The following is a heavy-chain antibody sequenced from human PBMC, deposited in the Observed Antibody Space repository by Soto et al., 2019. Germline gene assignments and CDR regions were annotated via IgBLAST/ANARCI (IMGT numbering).Heavy chain of an antibody. CDR1: GFTFSSYA. Sequence: GGSLRLSCAASGFTFSSYAMSWVRQAPGKGLEWVSAISGSGGSTYYADSVKGRFTISRDNSKNTLYLQMNSLRAEDTAVYYCAKDTLFLDCSGGSCYANYFDYWGQGTLVTVSS. CDR2: ISGSGGST. D-gene: IGHD2-15*01. J-gene: IGHJ4*02. CDR3: AKDTLFLDCSGGSCYANYFDY. V-gene: IGHV3-23*01.